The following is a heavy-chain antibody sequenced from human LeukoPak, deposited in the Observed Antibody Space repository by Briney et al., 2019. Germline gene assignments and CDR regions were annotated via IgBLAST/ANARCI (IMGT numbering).Heavy chain of an antibody. CDR3: ARSGAPAAAFDY. CDR1: GYTFTSYY. CDR2: INPSGGST. Sequence: GASVTVSFKASGYTFTSYYMHWVRQAPGQGLEWMGIINPSGGSTSYAQKFQGRVTMTRDTSTSTVYMELSSLRSEDTAVYYCARSGAPAAAFDYWGQGTLVTVSS. V-gene: IGHV1-46*01. D-gene: IGHD6-13*01. J-gene: IGHJ4*02.